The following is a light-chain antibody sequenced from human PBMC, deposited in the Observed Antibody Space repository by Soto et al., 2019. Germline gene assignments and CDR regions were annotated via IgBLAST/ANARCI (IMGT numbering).Light chain of an antibody. CDR3: SSYTSGSTWV. Sequence: QSALTQPASVSGCPGQSITISCTGTSSDVGGYNYVSWYQQHPGKAPKLMIYEVSNRPSGVSNRFSGSKSGNTASLTISGLQAEDEADYYCSSYTSGSTWVFGGGTKVTVL. V-gene: IGLV2-14*01. J-gene: IGLJ3*02. CDR1: SSDVGGYNY. CDR2: EVS.